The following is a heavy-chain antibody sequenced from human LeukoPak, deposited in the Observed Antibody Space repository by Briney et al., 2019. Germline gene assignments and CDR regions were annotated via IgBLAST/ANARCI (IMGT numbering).Heavy chain of an antibody. J-gene: IGHJ4*02. CDR2: ISGSGGST. CDR1: GFTFSSYA. D-gene: IGHD4-23*01. Sequence: GGSLRLSCAASGFTFSSYAMSWVRQAPGKELEWVSAISGSGGSTYYADSVKGRFTISRDNSKNTLYLQMNSLRAEDTAVYYCAKDLDDYGGNGRGYWGQGTLVTVSS. V-gene: IGHV3-23*01. CDR3: AKDLDDYGGNGRGY.